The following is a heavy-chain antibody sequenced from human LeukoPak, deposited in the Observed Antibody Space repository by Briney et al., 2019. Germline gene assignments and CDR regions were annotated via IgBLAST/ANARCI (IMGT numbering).Heavy chain of an antibody. Sequence: GSLRLSCAASGFAFSAYWMHWVRQAPGKGLEWVARINEDATTIFYADSVKGRFIISRDNTKKSLYLQMNNLSAEDTAVYYCVRDLVFVWTPGDDFDFWGQGTLVIVSS. CDR2: INEDATTI. D-gene: IGHD3-16*01. CDR1: GFAFSAYW. CDR3: VRDLVFVWTPGDDFDF. V-gene: IGHV3-74*01. J-gene: IGHJ4*02.